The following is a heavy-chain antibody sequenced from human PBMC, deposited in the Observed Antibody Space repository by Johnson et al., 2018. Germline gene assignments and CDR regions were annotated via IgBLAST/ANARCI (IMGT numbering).Heavy chain of an antibody. CDR3: AWMVGGYYDSSDAFDI. D-gene: IGHD3-22*01. CDR1: GGSISSYY. CDR2: IYYSGST. Sequence: QVQLQESGPGLVKPSETLSLTCTVSGGSISSYYWRWIRPPPGKGLEWIGYIYYSGSTNYNPSLKSRVTLSVDTSKNQFSLKLSSVTAADTAVYYCAWMVGGYYDSSDAFDIWGQGTMVTVSS. J-gene: IGHJ3*02. V-gene: IGHV4-59*01.